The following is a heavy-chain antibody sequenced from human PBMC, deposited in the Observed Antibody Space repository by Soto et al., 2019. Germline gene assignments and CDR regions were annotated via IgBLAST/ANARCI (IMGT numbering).Heavy chain of an antibody. D-gene: IGHD1-26*01. V-gene: IGHV1-24*01. J-gene: IGHJ4*02. CDR3: AKSRIVGAPFDY. Sequence: ASVKVSCKVSGYTLTELSMHWVRQAPGKGLEWMGGFDPEDGETIYAQKFQGRVTMTEDTSTDTAYMELSSLRSEDTAVYYCAKSRIVGAPFDYWGQGTLVTVSS. CDR1: GYTLTELS. CDR2: FDPEDGET.